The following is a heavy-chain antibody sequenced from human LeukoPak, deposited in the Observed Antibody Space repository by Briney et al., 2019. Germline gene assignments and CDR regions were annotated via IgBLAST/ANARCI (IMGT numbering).Heavy chain of an antibody. CDR1: GGSISSSGYY. D-gene: IGHD2-2*01. CDR3: ARRDCTSTTCYAGSYYFDY. V-gene: IGHV4-39*01. Sequence: SETLSLTCSVFGGSISSSGYYWGWIRQPPGKGLEWIGSINYSGSSYSNPSLKSRVTISVDTSKNQFSLKLTSVTAADTAVYYCARRDCTSTTCYAGSYYFDYWGHGTLVTVSS. CDR2: INYSGSS. J-gene: IGHJ4*01.